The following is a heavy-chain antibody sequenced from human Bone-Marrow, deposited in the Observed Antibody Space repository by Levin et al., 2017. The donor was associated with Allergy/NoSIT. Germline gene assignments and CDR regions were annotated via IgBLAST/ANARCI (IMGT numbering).Heavy chain of an antibody. V-gene: IGHV3-30*03. CDR1: GFPFSDHS. Sequence: GGSLRLSCAASGFPFSDHSMHWVRQAPGKGLEWTSSITADGKSEFYSDAVNGRFTISRDNSRQILFLEVNNLRPEDTATYFCVKGYCTSSSCYTAENSAIFRDWGQGTLLAVSS. J-gene: IGHJ1*01. D-gene: IGHD2-2*02. CDR2: ITADGKSE. CDR3: VKGYCTSSSCYTAENSAIFRD.